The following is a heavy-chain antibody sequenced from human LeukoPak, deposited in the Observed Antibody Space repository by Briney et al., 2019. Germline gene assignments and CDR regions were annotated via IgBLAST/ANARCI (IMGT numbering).Heavy chain of an antibody. CDR3: ARPPMTMIGDTAAGGDY. V-gene: IGHV3-48*03. Sequence: PGGSLRLSCAASGFTFISYEMNWVRQAPGKGLEWVSYISSSGSTIYYADSVKGRFTISRDNAKNSLYLQMNSLRAEDTAVYYCARPPMTMIGDTAAGGDYWGQGTLVTVSS. D-gene: IGHD3-22*01. CDR2: ISSSGSTI. J-gene: IGHJ4*02. CDR1: GFTFISYE.